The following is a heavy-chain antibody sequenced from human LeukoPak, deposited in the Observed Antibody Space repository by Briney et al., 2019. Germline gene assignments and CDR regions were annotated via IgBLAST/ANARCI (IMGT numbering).Heavy chain of an antibody. CDR2: ISSSASTI. J-gene: IGHJ4*02. V-gene: IGHV3-11*04. D-gene: IGHD6-19*01. Sequence: GGSLRLSCAASGFTFSDYYMSWIRQAPGKGREWVSYISSSASTIYYADSVKGRFTISRDNAKNSLYLQMNSLRAEDTAVYYCARHRAVAVDPFDYWGQGTLVTVSS. CDR3: ARHRAVAVDPFDY. CDR1: GFTFSDYY.